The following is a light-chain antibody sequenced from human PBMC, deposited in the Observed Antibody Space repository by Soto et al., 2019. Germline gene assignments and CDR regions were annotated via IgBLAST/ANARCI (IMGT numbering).Light chain of an antibody. J-gene: IGKJ3*01. CDR3: QQYGRSPPGVT. CDR2: GAS. V-gene: IGKV3-20*01. CDR1: QSVSSSY. Sequence: EIVLTQSPGTLSLSPGERATLSCRASQSVSSSYLAWYQQKPGQAPRLLIYGASSRATGIQDRFSGSGSGTDFTLTISRLEPEDFAVYYCQQYGRSPPGVTFGPGTKVDIK.